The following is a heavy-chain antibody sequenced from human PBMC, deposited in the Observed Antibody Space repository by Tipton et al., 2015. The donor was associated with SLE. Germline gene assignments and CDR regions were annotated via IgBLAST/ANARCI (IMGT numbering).Heavy chain of an antibody. CDR3: ARDWVLLSGGSLRDYYMDV. CDR1: GGSISSSSYY. D-gene: IGHD2-15*01. CDR2: IYYSGST. Sequence: TLSLTCTVSGGSISSSSYYWGWIRQPPGKGLEWIGSIYYSGSTYYSPSLKSRVTISVDTSKNQFSLKLSSVTAADTAVYYCARDWVLLSGGSLRDYYMDVWGKGTTVTVSS. V-gene: IGHV4-39*07. J-gene: IGHJ6*03.